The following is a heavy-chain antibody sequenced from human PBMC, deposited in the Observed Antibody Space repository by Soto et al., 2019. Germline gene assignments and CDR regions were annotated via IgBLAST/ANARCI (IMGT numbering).Heavy chain of an antibody. CDR3: ARGTTYYDFWSGFSLNCFDP. CDR2: INPNSGGT. D-gene: IGHD3-3*01. J-gene: IGHJ5*02. V-gene: IGHV1-2*04. Sequence: ASVKVSCKASGYTFTGYYMHWVRQAPGQGLEWMGWINPNSGGTNYAQKFQGWVTMTRDTSISTAYMELSRLRSDDTAVYYCARGTTYYDFWSGFSLNCFDPWGQGTLVTVSS. CDR1: GYTFTGYY.